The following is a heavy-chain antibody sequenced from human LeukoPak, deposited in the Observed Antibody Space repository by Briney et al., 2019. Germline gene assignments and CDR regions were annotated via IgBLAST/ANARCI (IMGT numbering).Heavy chain of an antibody. D-gene: IGHD6-19*01. CDR2: ISPYNGDT. CDR1: GYTFINHG. Sequence: GASVKVSCKASGYTFINHGITWARQAPGQGLEWMGWISPYNGDTKYAETLQGRFTMTTDTSTGTAYMELMSLRSDDTAFYCARQWLADAFDIWGQGTMVTVSS. CDR3: RQWLADAFDI. V-gene: IGHV1-18*01. J-gene: IGHJ3*02.